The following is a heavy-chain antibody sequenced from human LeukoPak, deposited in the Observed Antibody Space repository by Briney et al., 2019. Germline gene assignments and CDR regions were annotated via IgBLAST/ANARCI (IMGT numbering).Heavy chain of an antibody. J-gene: IGHJ5*02. Sequence: PSETLSLTCTVSGVSIISSNSYWGWIRQPPGKGLEWIGNIYPTGSTYYNPSLKSRVTISVGTSKNQFSLKVSSVSAADTAVYYCARAYSSSWYWNWFDPWGQGTLVTVSS. CDR1: GVSIISSNSY. CDR2: IYPTGST. CDR3: ARAYSSSWYWNWFDP. D-gene: IGHD6-13*01. V-gene: IGHV4-39*07.